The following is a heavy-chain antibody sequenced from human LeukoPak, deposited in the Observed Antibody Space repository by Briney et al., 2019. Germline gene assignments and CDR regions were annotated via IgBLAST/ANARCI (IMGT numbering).Heavy chain of an antibody. J-gene: IGHJ4*02. V-gene: IGHV1-18*01. Sequence: EASVKVSCKASGYTFTSYGISWVRQAPGQGLEWMGWISAYNGNTNYAQKLQSRVTMTTDTSTSTAYMELRSLRSDDTAVYYCARTGEYYYDSSGYYSFDYWGQGTLVTVSS. D-gene: IGHD3-22*01. CDR3: ARTGEYYYDSSGYYSFDY. CDR2: ISAYNGNT. CDR1: GYTFTSYG.